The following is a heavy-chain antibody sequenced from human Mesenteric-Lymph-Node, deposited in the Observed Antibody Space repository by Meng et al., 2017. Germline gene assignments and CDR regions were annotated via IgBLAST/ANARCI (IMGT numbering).Heavy chain of an antibody. CDR2: INHSGST. Sequence: QVQLQESGPGLVKPSQTLSLTCTVSGGSISSGDYYWSWIRQPPGKGLEWIGEINHSGSTNYNPSLKSRVTISVDTSKNQLSLKLSSMTAADTAVYYCARYVFDSSSLYSNWFDPWGQGTLVTVSS. V-gene: IGHV4-31*03. CDR1: GGSISSGDYY. D-gene: IGHD3-22*01. J-gene: IGHJ5*02. CDR3: ARYVFDSSSLYSNWFDP.